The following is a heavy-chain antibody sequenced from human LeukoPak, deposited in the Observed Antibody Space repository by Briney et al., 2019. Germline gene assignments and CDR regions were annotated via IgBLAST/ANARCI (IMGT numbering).Heavy chain of an antibody. V-gene: IGHV1-2*02. Sequence: ASVKVSCKASGYTFTGYYMHWVRQAPGQGLKWMGWINPNSGGTNYAQKFQGRVTMTRDTSISTAYMELSRLRSDDTAVYYCARDPDYYDSSGYYLGAFDIWGQGTMVTVSS. CDR1: GYTFTGYY. CDR2: INPNSGGT. D-gene: IGHD3-22*01. J-gene: IGHJ3*02. CDR3: ARDPDYYDSSGYYLGAFDI.